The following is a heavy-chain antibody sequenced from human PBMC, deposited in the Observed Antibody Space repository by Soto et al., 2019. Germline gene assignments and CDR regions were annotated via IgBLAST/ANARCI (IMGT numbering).Heavy chain of an antibody. J-gene: IGHJ3*02. V-gene: IGHV1-69*13. CDR1: GGTFSSYA. D-gene: IGHD3-22*01. CDR2: IIPIFGTA. Sequence: SVKVSCKASGGTFSSYAISWVRQAPGQGLEWMGGIIPIFGTANYAQKFQGRVTITADESTSTAYMELSSLRSEDTAVYYCASSRIYYYDSSFGDAFDIWGQGTMVTV. CDR3: ASSRIYYYDSSFGDAFDI.